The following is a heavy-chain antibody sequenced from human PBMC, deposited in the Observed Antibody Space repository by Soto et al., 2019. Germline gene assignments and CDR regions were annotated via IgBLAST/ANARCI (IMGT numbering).Heavy chain of an antibody. Sequence: QVQLVESGGGVVQPVRSLRLSCAASGFTFSSYGMQWVRRAPGKGLEWVAVIWHDGSNQYYADSVKGRFTISRDNSNNILYLQLNSLRAEDTAVYYCARERGQIDYWGQGTLVTVSS. J-gene: IGHJ4*02. CDR3: ARERGQIDY. V-gene: IGHV3-33*01. CDR2: IWHDGSNQ. CDR1: GFTFSSYG.